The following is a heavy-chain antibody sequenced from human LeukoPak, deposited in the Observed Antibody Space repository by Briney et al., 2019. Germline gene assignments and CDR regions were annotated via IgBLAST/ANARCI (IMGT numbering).Heavy chain of an antibody. CDR1: GYTFTSYG. V-gene: IGHV1-18*01. D-gene: IGHD6-19*01. CDR3: ARGNQPPAVAGYENWFDP. Sequence: ASAKVSCKASGYTFTSYGISWVRQAPGQGLEWMGWISAYNGNTNYAQKLQGRVTMTTDTSTNTAYMELRSLRSDDTAVYYCARGNQPPAVAGYENWFDPWGQGTLVTVSS. CDR2: ISAYNGNT. J-gene: IGHJ5*02.